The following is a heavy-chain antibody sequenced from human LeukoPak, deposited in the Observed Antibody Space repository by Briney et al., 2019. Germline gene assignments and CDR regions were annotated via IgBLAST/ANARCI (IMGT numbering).Heavy chain of an antibody. Sequence: SETLSLTCTVSGGSISSGGYYWSWIRQHPGKGLEWIGYIYYSGSIYYNPSLKSRVTMSVDTSKNQFSLKLSSVTAADTAVYYCATFSWYNHFDYWGQGTLVTVSS. J-gene: IGHJ4*02. CDR3: ATFSWYNHFDY. CDR1: GGSISSGGYY. D-gene: IGHD6-13*01. V-gene: IGHV4-31*03. CDR2: IYYSGSI.